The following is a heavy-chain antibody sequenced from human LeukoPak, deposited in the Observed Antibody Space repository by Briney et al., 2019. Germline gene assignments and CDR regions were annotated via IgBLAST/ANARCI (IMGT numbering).Heavy chain of an antibody. D-gene: IGHD5-12*01. V-gene: IGHV4-39*07. CDR1: GGTISRTGYY. J-gene: IGHJ4*02. CDR3: ARENGSGYGGD. CDR2: ICYSGNT. Sequence: SETLSLTCTVSGGTISRTGYYWGWIRQPPGKGLEWIGNICYSGNTYYNPSLKSRVTISVDTSRDQFSLKLTSVTAADTAVYYCARENGSGYGGDWGQGTLVTVSS.